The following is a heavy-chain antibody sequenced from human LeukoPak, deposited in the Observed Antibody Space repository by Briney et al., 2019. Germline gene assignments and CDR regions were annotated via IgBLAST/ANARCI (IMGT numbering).Heavy chain of an antibody. D-gene: IGHD2-2*01. V-gene: IGHV4-34*01. CDR1: GGSFSGYY. J-gene: IGHJ5*02. Sequence: SETLTLTCAVYGGSFSGYYWSWIRQPPGKGLEWIGEISHSGGTNYNPSLKSRVTISVDTSKNQFSLKLSSVTAADTAVYYCARGDAIVVVPAPRGNWFDPWGQGTLVTVSS. CDR2: ISHSGGT. CDR3: ARGDAIVVVPAPRGNWFDP.